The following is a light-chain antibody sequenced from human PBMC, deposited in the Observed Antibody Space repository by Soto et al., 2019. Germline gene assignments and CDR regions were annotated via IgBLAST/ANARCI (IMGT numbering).Light chain of an antibody. J-gene: IGKJ2*03. V-gene: IGKV1-5*01. CDR1: QSISTW. CDR2: HAS. CDR3: QQFNYYPYS. Sequence: DIQMTQSPSTLSAFVGDRVTITCRASQSISTWLARYQQKPGKPPKVLIYHASSLESGVPSRFSGSGSGTEFTLTITTLQPEDFATYYCQQFNYYPYSFGQGTKLEIK.